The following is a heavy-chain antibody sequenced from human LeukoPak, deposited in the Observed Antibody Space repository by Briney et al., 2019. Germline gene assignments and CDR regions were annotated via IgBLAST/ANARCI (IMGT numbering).Heavy chain of an antibody. CDR1: GFTFSDSY. CDR3: ARDPSWDTSGYPHFDY. V-gene: IGHV3-11*01. D-gene: IGHD3-22*01. CDR2: ISSTGGTI. J-gene: IGHJ4*02. Sequence: GGSLRLSCEASGFTFSDSYMSWIRQAPGKRLEWVSFISSTGGTIYYADSVRGRFTISRDNARNSLYLQMNGLRAEDTAVYYCARDPSWDTSGYPHFDYWGQGTLVTVSS.